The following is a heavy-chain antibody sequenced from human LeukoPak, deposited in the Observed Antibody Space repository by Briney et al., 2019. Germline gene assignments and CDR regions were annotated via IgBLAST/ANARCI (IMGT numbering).Heavy chain of an antibody. J-gene: IGHJ1*01. Sequence: SGTLSLTCTVSGGSISSYYWSWIRQPPGKGLEWIGYIYYSGSTNYNPSLKSRVTISVDTSKNQFSLKLSSVTAADTAVYYCARDEGSEYFQHWGQGTLVTVSS. CDR2: IYYSGST. D-gene: IGHD1-26*01. CDR1: GGSISSYY. V-gene: IGHV4-59*01. CDR3: ARDEGSEYFQH.